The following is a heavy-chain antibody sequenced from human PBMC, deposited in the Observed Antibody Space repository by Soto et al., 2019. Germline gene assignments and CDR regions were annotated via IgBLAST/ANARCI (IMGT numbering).Heavy chain of an antibody. V-gene: IGHV1-2*04. CDR1: GYTFTGYY. CDR3: ARDYGGNSGLQPELWFDY. D-gene: IGHD4-17*01. Sequence: ASVKVSCKASGYTFTGYYMHWVRQAPGQGLEWMGWINPNSGGTNYAQKFQGWVTMTRDTSISTAYMELSRLRSDDTAVYYCARDYGGNSGLQPELWFDYWGQGTLVTVSS. J-gene: IGHJ4*02. CDR2: INPNSGGT.